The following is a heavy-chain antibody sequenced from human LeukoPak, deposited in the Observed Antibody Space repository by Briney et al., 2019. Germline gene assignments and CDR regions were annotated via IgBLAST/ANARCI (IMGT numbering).Heavy chain of an antibody. CDR1: GGSFSGYY. V-gene: IGHV4-34*01. CDR2: INHSGST. Sequence: SETLSLTCAVYGGSFSGYYWSWIRQPPGKGLEWIGEINHSGSTNYNPSLKGRVTISVDTSKNQFSLKLSSVTAADTAVYYCARGRELGFYWGQGTLVTVSS. CDR3: ARGRELGFY. J-gene: IGHJ4*02. D-gene: IGHD1-26*01.